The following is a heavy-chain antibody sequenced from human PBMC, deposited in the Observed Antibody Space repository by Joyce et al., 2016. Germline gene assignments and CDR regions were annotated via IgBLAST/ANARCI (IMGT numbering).Heavy chain of an antibody. J-gene: IGHJ4*02. CDR2: IDISTSYI. Sequence: EVQLVESGGGLVKAGGSLRLSCAASGFTISTSKMNWVRKAPGKGLEWVSSIDISTSYIYYTAPVKGRFTISRDNAKNSVYLQMNSLRAEDTAIYFCAREYTGYDIRGAMREYYFDSWGQGTQVTVSS. CDR3: AREYTGYDIRGAMREYYFDS. CDR1: GFTISTSK. D-gene: IGHD5-12*01. V-gene: IGHV3-21*02.